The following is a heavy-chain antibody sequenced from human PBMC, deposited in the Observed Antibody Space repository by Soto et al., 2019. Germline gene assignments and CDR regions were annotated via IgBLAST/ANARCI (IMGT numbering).Heavy chain of an antibody. CDR2: IIPILGIA. CDR1: GGTFSIYT. D-gene: IGHD2-15*01. Sequence: GASVKVSCKASGGTFSIYTISWVRQAPGQGLEWMGRIIPILGIANYAQKFQGRVTMTRDTSTSTVYMEMSSLRSEDTAMYYCTRRGYCSGGSCPLGFDYWGQGALVTVSS. V-gene: IGHV1-69*02. CDR3: TRRGYCSGGSCPLGFDY. J-gene: IGHJ4*02.